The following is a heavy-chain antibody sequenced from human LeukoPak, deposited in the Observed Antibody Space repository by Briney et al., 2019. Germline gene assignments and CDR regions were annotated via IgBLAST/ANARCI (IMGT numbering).Heavy chain of an antibody. CDR3: AKGGSPTAGIDYFDY. D-gene: IGHD1-26*01. Sequence: PGGSLRLSCAASGFTFSSYGMHWVRQAPGKGLEWVAFIRYDGSNKYYADSVKGRFTISRDSAKNTLYLQMNSLRAEDTAVYYCAKGGSPTAGIDYFDYWGQGTLVTVSS. V-gene: IGHV3-30*02. CDR2: IRYDGSNK. CDR1: GFTFSSYG. J-gene: IGHJ4*02.